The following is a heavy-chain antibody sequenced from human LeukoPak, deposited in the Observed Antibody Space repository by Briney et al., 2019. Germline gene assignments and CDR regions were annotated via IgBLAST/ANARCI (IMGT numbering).Heavy chain of an antibody. CDR2: INPNSGGT. Sequence: ASVKVSCKASGYTFTGYYMHWVRQAPGQGLEWMGWINPNSGGTNYAQKFQGRVTMTRDTSISTAYMELSRLRSDDTAVYYCASTSGYSSSWYVHWGQGTLVTVSS. D-gene: IGHD6-13*01. CDR3: ASTSGYSSSWYVH. J-gene: IGHJ4*02. V-gene: IGHV1-2*02. CDR1: GYTFTGYY.